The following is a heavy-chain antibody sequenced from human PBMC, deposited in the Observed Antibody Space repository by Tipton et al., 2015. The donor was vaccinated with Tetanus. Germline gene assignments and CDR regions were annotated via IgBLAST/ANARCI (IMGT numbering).Heavy chain of an antibody. J-gene: IGHJ2*01. D-gene: IGHD7-27*01. CDR1: GYSFNIYW. CDR3: ARRLGPYTGDHFWHFDL. CDR2: IYPDDSDT. Sequence: VQLVQSGAEVKKPGESLKISCSGSGYSFNIYWLAWVRQMPGKGLEWRGIIYPDDSDTRYSPSFQGQVTISADKSTTTAYLQWSSLKASDTAMYYCARRLGPYTGDHFWHFDLWGRGTLVTVSS. V-gene: IGHV5-51*01.